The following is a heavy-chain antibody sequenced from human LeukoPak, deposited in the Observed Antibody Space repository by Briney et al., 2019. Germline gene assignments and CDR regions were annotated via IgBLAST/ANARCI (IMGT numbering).Heavy chain of an antibody. Sequence: GESLKISCKGSGYSFTTYWIGWVRQMPGKGLEWMGIIYPGDSGTRYSPSFQGQVTISADKSITTVYLQWSSLKASDTAMYYCARVGIAVPGVLPYFDYWGQGTLVTVSS. CDR2: IYPGDSGT. J-gene: IGHJ4*02. CDR3: ARVGIAVPGVLPYFDY. CDR1: GYSFTTYW. D-gene: IGHD6-19*01. V-gene: IGHV5-51*01.